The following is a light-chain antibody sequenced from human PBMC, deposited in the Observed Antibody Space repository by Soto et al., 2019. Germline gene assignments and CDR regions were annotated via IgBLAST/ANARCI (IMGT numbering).Light chain of an antibody. J-gene: IGLJ2*01. CDR1: NSDIGSYKY. V-gene: IGLV2-14*01. CDR3: ASYTNTNTLV. CDR2: EVS. Sequence: QSVLTQPASVSGSPGQSLTISCTGTNSDIGSYKYVSWYQQRPGKAPQLMIYEVSIRPSGVSHRFSGSKSGNTASLTISALQPEDEADYYCASYTNTNTLVFGGGTKVTVL.